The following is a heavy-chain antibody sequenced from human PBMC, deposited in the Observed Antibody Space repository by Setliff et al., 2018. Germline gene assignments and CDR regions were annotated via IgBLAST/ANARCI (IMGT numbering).Heavy chain of an antibody. Sequence: SETLSLTCTVSGGSISSSHYYWTWIRQPAGKGLEWLGQIYTSWSTNYNPSLKGRATLSIDASKRQFSLKLSSVTAADTAVYYCARTYYNFWSGSYYYYYYYMDVWGKGTTVTVSS. CDR2: IYTSWST. V-gene: IGHV4-61*09. J-gene: IGHJ6*03. CDR3: ARTYYNFWSGSYYYYYYYMDV. CDR1: GGSISSSHYY. D-gene: IGHD3-3*01.